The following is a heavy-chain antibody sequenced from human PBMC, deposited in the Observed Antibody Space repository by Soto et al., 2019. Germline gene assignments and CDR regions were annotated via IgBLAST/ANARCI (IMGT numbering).Heavy chain of an antibody. Sequence: EVQLVESGGGLVQPGGSLRLSCAASEFTFSTYGMTWVRQAPGKGLEWVANIKQDGSEKNYLESLRGRFTISSDNAKKSLYLEMNSVRAEDMAVYYWAGGSGCESASWGQGTLVTVS. D-gene: IGHD5-12*01. CDR2: IKQDGSEK. CDR1: EFTFSTYG. J-gene: IGHJ4*02. CDR3: AGGSGCESAS. V-gene: IGHV3-7*05.